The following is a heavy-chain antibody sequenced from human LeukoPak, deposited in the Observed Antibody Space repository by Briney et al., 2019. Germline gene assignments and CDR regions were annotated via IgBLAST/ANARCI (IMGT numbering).Heavy chain of an antibody. J-gene: IGHJ5*02. D-gene: IGHD6-19*01. CDR2: IYTSGST. CDR1: GGSISSYY. V-gene: IGHV4-4*09. CDR3: ARRVQWLAYNWFDP. Sequence: PSETLSLTCTVSGGSISSYYWSWIRQPPGKGLEWIGYIYTSGSTNYHPSLKSRVTISVDTSKNQFSLKLSSVTAADTAVYYCARRVQWLAYNWFDPWGQGTLVTVSS.